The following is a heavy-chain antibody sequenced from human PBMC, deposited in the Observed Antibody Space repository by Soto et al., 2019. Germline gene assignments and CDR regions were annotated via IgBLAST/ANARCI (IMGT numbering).Heavy chain of an antibody. V-gene: IGHV3-64D*08. J-gene: IGHJ6*02. CDR2: ISSNGDST. CDR3: VKDLDAHKVWNYYYGMDV. D-gene: IGHD1-1*01. Sequence: GGSLRLSCSASGFTFSSYAMHWVRQAPGKGLEYVSAISSNGDSTYYADSVKGRFTISRDNSKNTRYLQMSSLRAEDTVVYYCVKDLDAHKVWNYYYGMDVGGQGTTVTVSS. CDR1: GFTFSSYA.